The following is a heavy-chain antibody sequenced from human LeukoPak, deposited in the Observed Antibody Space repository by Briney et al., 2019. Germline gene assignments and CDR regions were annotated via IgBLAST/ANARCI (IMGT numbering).Heavy chain of an antibody. Sequence: GASVKVSCKASGYTFTGYYMHWVRQAPGQGLEWMGWINPNSGGTNYAQKFRGRVTMTRDTSISTAYMELSRLRSDDTAVYYCARVKRVGATTYYFDYWGQGTLVTVSS. CDR2: INPNSGGT. CDR1: GYTFTGYY. CDR3: ARVKRVGATTYYFDY. J-gene: IGHJ4*02. D-gene: IGHD1-26*01. V-gene: IGHV1-2*02.